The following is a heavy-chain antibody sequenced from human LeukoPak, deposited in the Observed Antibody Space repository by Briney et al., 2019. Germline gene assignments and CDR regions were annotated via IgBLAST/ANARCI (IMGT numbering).Heavy chain of an antibody. D-gene: IGHD2-15*01. CDR3: ARVTMVAAASYNWFVP. V-gene: IGHV3-21*05. Sequence: PGGSLRLSCAASGFIFSSYAMSWVRQAPGKGLEWVSYISSSSSYTDYADSVKGRFTISRDNSKNTLYLQMNSLRAEDTAVYYCARVTMVAAASYNWFVPWGQGTLVTVSS. CDR1: GFIFSSYA. J-gene: IGHJ5*02. CDR2: ISSSSSYT.